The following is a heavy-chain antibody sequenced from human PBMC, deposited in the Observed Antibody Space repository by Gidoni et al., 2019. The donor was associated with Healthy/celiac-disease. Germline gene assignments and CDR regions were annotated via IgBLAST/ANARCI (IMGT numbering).Heavy chain of an antibody. D-gene: IGHD6-13*01. J-gene: IGHJ4*02. V-gene: IGHV3-7*01. CDR2: IKQDGSEK. Sequence: EVQLVESGGGLVQPGGSLRLSCAASGFTFSRYWMSWVRQAPGKGLEWVANIKQDGSEKYYVDSVKGRFTISRDNAKNSLYLQMNSLRAEDTAVYYCARAGPIAAGGGYFDYWGQGTLVTVSS. CDR1: GFTFSRYW. CDR3: ARAGPIAAGGGYFDY.